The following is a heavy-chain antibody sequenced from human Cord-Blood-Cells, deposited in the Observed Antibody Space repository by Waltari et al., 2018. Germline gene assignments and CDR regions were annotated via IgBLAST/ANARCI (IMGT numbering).Heavy chain of an antibody. D-gene: IGHD2-2*01. CDR3: ATSVVVPALDY. CDR2: INHSGST. V-gene: IGHV4-34*01. Sequence: QVQLQQWGAGLLKPSETLSLTCAVYGGSFSGYYWSWIRQPPGKGLEWIGEINHSGSTNYNPSLKSRVTISVDTSKNQFSLKLSSVTAADTAVYYCATSVVVPALDYWGQGTLVTVSS. CDR1: GGSFSGYY. J-gene: IGHJ4*02.